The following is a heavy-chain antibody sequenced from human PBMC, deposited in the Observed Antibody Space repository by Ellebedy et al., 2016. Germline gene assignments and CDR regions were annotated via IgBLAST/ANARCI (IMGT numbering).Heavy chain of an antibody. CDR1: GYTFTSYD. Sequence: ASVKVSXXASGYTFTSYDINWVRQATGQGLEWMGWMNPNSGNTGYAQKFQGRVTMTRNTSISTAYMELSSLRSEDTAVYYCARGFTMVRGVIIGVRNWFNPWGQGTLVTVSS. CDR3: ARGFTMVRGVIIGVRNWFNP. D-gene: IGHD3-10*01. CDR2: MNPNSGNT. J-gene: IGHJ5*02. V-gene: IGHV1-8*01.